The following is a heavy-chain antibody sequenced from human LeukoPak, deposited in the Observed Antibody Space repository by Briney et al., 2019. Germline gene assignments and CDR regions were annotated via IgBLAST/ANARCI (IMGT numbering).Heavy chain of an antibody. CDR3: AKDLSAGTRWYFDY. CDR2: IGGSGGDM. Sequence: PGGSLRLSCAASGFTFSSYAMSWVRQAPGKGLEWVSVIGGSGGDMYYADSVKGRFTISRDNSKNTLYLQMHSLRAEDTAVYYCAKDLSAGTRWYFDYWGQGTLVTVSS. CDR1: GFTFSSYA. J-gene: IGHJ4*02. V-gene: IGHV3-23*01. D-gene: IGHD6-13*01.